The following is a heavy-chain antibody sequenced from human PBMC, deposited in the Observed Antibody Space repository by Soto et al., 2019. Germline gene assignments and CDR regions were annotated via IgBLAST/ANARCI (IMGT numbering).Heavy chain of an antibody. V-gene: IGHV4-59*01. CDR3: ARIVVPAAMWLDYYYYYMDV. CDR2: IYYSGST. Sequence: SETLSLTCTVSGGSISSYYWSWIRQPPGKGLEWIGYIYYSGSTNYNPSLKSRVTISVDTSKNQFSLKLSSVTAADTAVYYFARIVVPAAMWLDYYYYYMDVWGKGTTVTVSS. J-gene: IGHJ6*03. CDR1: GGSISSYY. D-gene: IGHD2-2*01.